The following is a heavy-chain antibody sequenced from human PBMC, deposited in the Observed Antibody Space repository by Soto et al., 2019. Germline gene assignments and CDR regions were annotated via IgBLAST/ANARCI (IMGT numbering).Heavy chain of an antibody. V-gene: IGHV3-33*01. CDR3: AREPGTTGTSYYYYGMDV. CDR1: GFTFSSYG. Sequence: QVQLVESGGGVVQPGRSLRLSCAASGFTFSSYGMQWVRQAPGKGLEWVAVIWYDGSNKYYADSVKGRFTISRDNSKNTLYLQMNSLRAEDTAVYYCAREPGTTGTSYYYYGMDVWGQRTTVTVSS. D-gene: IGHD1-1*01. CDR2: IWYDGSNK. J-gene: IGHJ6*02.